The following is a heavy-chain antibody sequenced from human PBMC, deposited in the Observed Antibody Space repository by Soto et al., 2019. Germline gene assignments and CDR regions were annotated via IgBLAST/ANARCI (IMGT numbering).Heavy chain of an antibody. CDR1: GYTFTNFG. J-gene: IGHJ5*02. D-gene: IGHD1-26*01. CDR2: ISAYNGNT. Sequence: ASVKVSCKTSGYTFTNFGLSWVRQAPGQGLEWMGWISAYNGNTNYAQNFQGRVTMTTDTSTSTAYMELRSLRSDDTAVYYCARVVGALGHWFDPWGQGTLVTVSS. CDR3: ARVVGALGHWFDP. V-gene: IGHV1-18*01.